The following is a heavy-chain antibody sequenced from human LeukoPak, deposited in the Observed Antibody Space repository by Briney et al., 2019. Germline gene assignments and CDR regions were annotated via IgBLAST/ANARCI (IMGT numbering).Heavy chain of an antibody. CDR1: GFTFSDYG. V-gene: IGHV3-33*01. Sequence: AGGSLRLSCVASGFTFSDYGIHWVRQAPGRGLEWVSVIWYDGSKKFYADSVKGRFIISRHNSKNTLFLEMNSLRVEDTVMYYCARKRGSGNYYFYGMDIWGQGTTVTVSS. CDR2: IWYDGSKK. J-gene: IGHJ6*02. CDR3: ARKRGSGNYYFYGMDI. D-gene: IGHD5-24*01.